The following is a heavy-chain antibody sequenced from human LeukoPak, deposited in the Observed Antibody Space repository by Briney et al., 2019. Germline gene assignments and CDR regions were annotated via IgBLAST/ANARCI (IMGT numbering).Heavy chain of an antibody. CDR1: GFTFSTYA. D-gene: IGHD3-22*01. Sequence: PGGSLRLSCAASGFTFSTYAMSWVRQAPGKGLEWVSAIRGSGNTYYADSVKGRFTISRDNSKNTLYLQMNSLRAEDTAVYYCAKGEYYYDSSGYCDYWGQGTLVTVSS. CDR3: AKGEYYYDSSGYCDY. V-gene: IGHV3-23*01. J-gene: IGHJ4*02. CDR2: IRGSGNT.